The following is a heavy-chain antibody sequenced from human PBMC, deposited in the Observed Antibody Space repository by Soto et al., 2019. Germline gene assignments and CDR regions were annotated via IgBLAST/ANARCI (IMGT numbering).Heavy chain of an antibody. J-gene: IGHJ4*02. CDR3: ARQLYGSGSLAL. V-gene: IGHV4-59*01. CDR2: ICYSGST. Sequence: SETLSLTCTVSGGCISSYYWSWIRQPPGKGLEWIGYICYSGSTNYNPSLKSRVTISVDTSKNQFSLKLSSVTATDTAVYYCARQLYGSGSLALWALGTLVTVSS. D-gene: IGHD3-10*01. CDR1: GGCISSYY.